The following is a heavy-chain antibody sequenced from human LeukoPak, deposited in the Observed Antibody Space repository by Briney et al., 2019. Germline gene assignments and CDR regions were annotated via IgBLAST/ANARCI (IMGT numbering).Heavy chain of an antibody. CDR1: GGSISTYY. D-gene: IGHD4-23*01. CDR3: ARGDPTVETYFDY. J-gene: IGHJ4*02. Sequence: SETLSLTCTVSGGSISTYYWSWIRQPPGKGLGWIGYIHYSGSTNYNPSLKSRVTISVDTSKNQFSLKLSSVTAADTAVYYCARGDPTVETYFDYWGQGTLVTVSS. V-gene: IGHV4-59*01. CDR2: IHYSGST.